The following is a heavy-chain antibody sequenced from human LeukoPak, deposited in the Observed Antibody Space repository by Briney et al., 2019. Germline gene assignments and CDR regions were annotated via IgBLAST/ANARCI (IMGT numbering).Heavy chain of an antibody. D-gene: IGHD3-22*01. CDR1: GGSISSSDYY. CDR3: ARRLYYFGSSGFSSYFDY. Sequence: SETLSLTCTVSGGSISSSDYYWSWIRQPPGKGLAWIGYIYYSGSTYYNPSLKSRVTISVDTSENQFSLKLGSVTDADTAVYFCARRLYYFGSSGFSSYFDYWGQGTLVTVSS. CDR2: IYYSGST. J-gene: IGHJ4*02. V-gene: IGHV4-30-4*01.